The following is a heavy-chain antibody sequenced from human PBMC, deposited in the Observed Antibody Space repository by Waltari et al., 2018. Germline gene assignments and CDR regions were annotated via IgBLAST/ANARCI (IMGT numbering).Heavy chain of an antibody. CDR2: ITTDGTSS. Sequence: VQLVESGGGLVQSGVSLRLSCAASGFSINTYWMHWVRQAPGKGLVWVSHITTDGTSSNYADSVKGRFSISRDNARNTLYLQMNSLRAEDTALYYCVREGHDFYNEGDAFDIWGHGTMVTVSS. D-gene: IGHD2-21*02. CDR3: VREGHDFYNEGDAFDI. J-gene: IGHJ3*02. V-gene: IGHV3-74*01. CDR1: GFSINTYW.